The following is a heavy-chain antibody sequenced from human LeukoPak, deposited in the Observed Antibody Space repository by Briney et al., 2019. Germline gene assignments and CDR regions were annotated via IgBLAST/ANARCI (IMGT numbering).Heavy chain of an antibody. CDR1: GYTFTSYY. V-gene: IGHV1-46*01. J-gene: IGHJ4*02. CDR3: ARDLGIYYDFWSGASPPDY. CDR2: INPSGGST. D-gene: IGHD3-3*01. Sequence: ASVKVSCKASGYTFTSYYMHWVRQAPGQGLEWMGIINPSGGSTSYAQKFQGRVTMTRDMSTSTVYMELSSLRSGDTAVYYCARDLGIYYDFWSGASPPDYWGQGTLVTVSS.